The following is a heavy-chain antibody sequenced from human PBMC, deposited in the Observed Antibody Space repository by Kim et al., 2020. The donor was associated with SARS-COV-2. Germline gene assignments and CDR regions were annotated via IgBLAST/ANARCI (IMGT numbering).Heavy chain of an antibody. CDR3: ARENGWYSGDHDAFDI. V-gene: IGHV3-48*03. CDR2: ISSSGSTI. D-gene: IGHD6-19*01. J-gene: IGHJ3*02. CDR1: GFTFSSYE. Sequence: GGSLRLSCAASGFTFSSYEMNWVRQAPGKGLEWVSYISSSGSTIYYADSVKGRFTISRDNAKNSLYLQMNSLRAEDTAVYYCARENGWYSGDHDAFDIWGQGTMVTVSS.